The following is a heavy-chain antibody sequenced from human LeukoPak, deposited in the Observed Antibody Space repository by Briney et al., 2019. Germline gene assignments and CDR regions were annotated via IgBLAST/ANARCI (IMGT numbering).Heavy chain of an antibody. J-gene: IGHJ4*02. D-gene: IGHD4/OR15-4a*01. Sequence: GGSLRLSCAASGFVFSNSWMGWVRLAPGKGLEWVANIKEDGSETYYVDSVKGRFTISRDNAKNSLDLQMNSLRDEDTAVYYCARRKEVQTTFDYWGQGTLVTASS. CDR3: ARRKEVQTTFDY. V-gene: IGHV3-7*01. CDR2: IKEDGSET. CDR1: GFVFSNSW.